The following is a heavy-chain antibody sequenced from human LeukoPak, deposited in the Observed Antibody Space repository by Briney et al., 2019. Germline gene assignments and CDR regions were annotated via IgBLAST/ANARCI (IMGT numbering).Heavy chain of an antibody. V-gene: IGHV3-7*01. Sequence: GGSLRLSCAASGFPFRSYWMSWVRQAPGKGLEWVANIKQDGSEIYYVDSVKGRFTISRDNAKNSLYLQMNSLRAEDTAVYYCARLDNDGFFDYWGQGTLVTVSS. J-gene: IGHJ4*02. CDR1: GFPFRSYW. CDR3: ARLDNDGFFDY. D-gene: IGHD3-10*01. CDR2: IKQDGSEI.